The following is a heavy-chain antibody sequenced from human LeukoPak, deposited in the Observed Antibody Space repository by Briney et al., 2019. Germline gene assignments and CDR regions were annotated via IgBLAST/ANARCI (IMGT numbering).Heavy chain of an antibody. D-gene: IGHD2-2*01. CDR2: IYYSGST. Sequence: PSETLPLTCTVSGGSISSYYWSWIRQPPGKGLEWIGYIYYSGSTNYNPSLKSRVTISVDTSKNQFSLKLSSVTAADTAVYYCARTWAQRYYYGMDVWGQGTTVTVSS. CDR3: ARTWAQRYYYGMDV. J-gene: IGHJ6*02. CDR1: GGSISSYY. V-gene: IGHV4-59*01.